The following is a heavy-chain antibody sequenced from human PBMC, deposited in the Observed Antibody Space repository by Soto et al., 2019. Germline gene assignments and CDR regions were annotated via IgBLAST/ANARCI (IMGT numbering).Heavy chain of an antibody. CDR2: IKSKAYGATT. D-gene: IGHD6-13*01. CDR1: GLTFVDTA. CDR3: ALSSRWMFYFDY. Sequence: GGSLRLSCTGSGLTFVDTAMSWFRQAPGKGLEWVAFIKSKAYGATTEYAASVRGRFSVSRDDSETVAYLQMNSLKSDDTGVYYCALSSRWMFYFDYWGQGTLVTVSS. J-gene: IGHJ4*02. V-gene: IGHV3-49*03.